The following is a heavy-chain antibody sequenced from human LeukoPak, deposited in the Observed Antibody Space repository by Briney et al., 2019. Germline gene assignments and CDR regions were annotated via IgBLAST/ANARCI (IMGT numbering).Heavy chain of an antibody. J-gene: IGHJ6*02. CDR1: GYTFTSYD. D-gene: IGHD3-3*01. Sequence: ASVKVSCKASGYTFTSYDINWVRQATGQGLEWMGWMNPNSGNTGYAQKFQGRVTMTRNTSISTAYMELSSLRSEDTAVYYCARGVKDHYDFWSGYLYYYYYGMDVWGQGTTVTVSS. CDR3: ARGVKDHYDFWSGYLYYYYYGMDV. V-gene: IGHV1-8*01. CDR2: MNPNSGNT.